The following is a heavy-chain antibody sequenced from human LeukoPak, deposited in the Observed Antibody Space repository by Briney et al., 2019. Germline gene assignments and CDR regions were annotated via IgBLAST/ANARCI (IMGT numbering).Heavy chain of an antibody. V-gene: IGHV4-59*01. J-gene: IGHJ1*01. D-gene: IGHD6-13*01. CDR3: AREGGSSWSIEYFQH. Sequence: SETLSLTCTVSGGSISNYYWSWIRQPPGKGLEWIGYIYYSGSTNYNPSLKSRVTISVDTSKNQFSLKLSSVTAADTAVYCCAREGGSSWSIEYFQHWGQGTLVTVSS. CDR1: GGSISNYY. CDR2: IYYSGST.